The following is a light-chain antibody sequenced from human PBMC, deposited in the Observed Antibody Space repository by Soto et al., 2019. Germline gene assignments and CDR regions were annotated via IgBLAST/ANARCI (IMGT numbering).Light chain of an antibody. V-gene: IGKV1-39*01. CDR3: QQSYTGPLT. J-gene: IGKJ4*01. Sequence: IQTTQSPSSLSASVGDRVTITCRASQSIRSYLNWYQQKPGKAPKVLIYAASSLQSGVPSRFSGIGSGTDFTLSISSLQPEDFATYYCQQSYTGPLTFGGGTKVDIK. CDR1: QSIRSY. CDR2: AAS.